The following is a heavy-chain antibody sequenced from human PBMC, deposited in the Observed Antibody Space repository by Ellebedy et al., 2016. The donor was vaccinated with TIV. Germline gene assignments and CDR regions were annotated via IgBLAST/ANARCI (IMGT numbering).Heavy chain of an antibody. CDR2: IFSAADGGET. Sequence: PGGSLRLSCAASGFTVTTNYMNWVRQAPGKGLKWVSVIFSAADGGETHYADSVKGRFTVSRDNSKNVMFLQMNSLRADDTAEYFCAREVLGGRGDMDFWGQGTTVIVSS. CDR1: GFTVTTNY. J-gene: IGHJ6*02. V-gene: IGHV3-53*01. CDR3: AREVLGGRGDMDF. D-gene: IGHD3-16*01.